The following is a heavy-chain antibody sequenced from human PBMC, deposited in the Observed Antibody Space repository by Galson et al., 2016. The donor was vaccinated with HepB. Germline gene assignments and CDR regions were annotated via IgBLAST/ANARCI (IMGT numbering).Heavy chain of an antibody. CDR3: AKRGYGDGPIDY. CDR1: GFTFSDVA. V-gene: IGHV3-30*18. Sequence: SLRLSCAASGFTFSDVAMHWVRQAPGKGLEWVTVISHHGIQKYYADSVKGRFTISRDNSRNTVYLHMTSLRVEDTAVYYCAKRGYGDGPIDYWGQGTLVTVSP. J-gene: IGHJ4*02. D-gene: IGHD4/OR15-4a*01. CDR2: ISHHGIQK.